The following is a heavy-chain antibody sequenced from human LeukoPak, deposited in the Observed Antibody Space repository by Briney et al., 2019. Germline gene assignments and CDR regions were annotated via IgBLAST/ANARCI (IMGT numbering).Heavy chain of an antibody. CDR1: GGSISGSTYY. J-gene: IGHJ5*01. V-gene: IGHV4-39*01. CDR2: IYYSGSA. CDR3: ARLVSSNWVDS. D-gene: IGHD6-19*01. Sequence: SETLSLTCTVSGGSISGSTYYWGWIRQPPGRGLEWIESIYYSGSAYYNPSLKSRVTISVDTSKNQFSLRLSSVTAADTAVYYCARLVSSNWVDSWGQGILVTVSS.